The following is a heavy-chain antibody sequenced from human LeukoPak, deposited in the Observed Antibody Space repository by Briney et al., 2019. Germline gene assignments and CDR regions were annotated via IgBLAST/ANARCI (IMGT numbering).Heavy chain of an antibody. Sequence: GGSLRLSCAASEFTFSDYYMSWIRQAPGQGLEWVSYISNGGGTTYYADSVKGRFTISRDNAKNSLFLQMNSLRAEDTAVYYCARKQASNGGSIGPWGQGTLVTVPS. V-gene: IGHV3-11*01. CDR3: ARKQASNGGSIGP. J-gene: IGHJ5*02. D-gene: IGHD3-16*01. CDR2: ISNGGGTT. CDR1: EFTFSDYY.